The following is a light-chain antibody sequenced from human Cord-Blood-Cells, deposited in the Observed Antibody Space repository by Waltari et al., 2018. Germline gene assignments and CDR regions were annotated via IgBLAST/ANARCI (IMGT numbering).Light chain of an antibody. CDR1: QSSSSW. V-gene: IGKV1-5*01. CDR3: QQYNSYT. J-gene: IGKJ2*01. Sequence: DIQMTQSPSTLSASVGDRVTITCRASQSSSSWLAWYQQKPGKAPKLRSYDASSLESAVPSRFSGSGSGTEFTLTISSLQPDDFATYYCQQYNSYTFGQGTKLEIK. CDR2: DAS.